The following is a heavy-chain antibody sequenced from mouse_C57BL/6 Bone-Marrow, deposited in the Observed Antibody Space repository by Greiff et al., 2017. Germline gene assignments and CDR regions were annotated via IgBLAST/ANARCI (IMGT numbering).Heavy chain of an antibody. V-gene: IGHV1-52*01. CDR1: GYTFTSYW. D-gene: IGHD2-10*02. Sequence: QVQLQQPGAELVRPGSSVKLSCKASGYTFTSYWMHWVKQRPIQGLEWIGNIDPSDSETHYNQKFKDKATLTVDKSSSTAYMQLSSLTSEDSAVYYCASDGYGNSYYFDYWGQGTTLTVSS. CDR3: ASDGYGNSYYFDY. J-gene: IGHJ2*01. CDR2: IDPSDSET.